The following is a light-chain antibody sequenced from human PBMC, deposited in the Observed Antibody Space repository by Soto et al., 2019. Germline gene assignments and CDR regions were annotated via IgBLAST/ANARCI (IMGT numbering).Light chain of an antibody. J-gene: IGKJ5*01. CDR3: QQRMIWPPIT. CDR1: QSVNTY. Sequence: EVVLTQSPATLSLSPGERATLSCGASQSVNTYLAWYQQKPGQPPRLLIHDASNRATGIPARFSGSGSGTDFTLTISSLEPEDFAIYYCQQRMIWPPITFGQGTRLEIK. V-gene: IGKV3-11*01. CDR2: DAS.